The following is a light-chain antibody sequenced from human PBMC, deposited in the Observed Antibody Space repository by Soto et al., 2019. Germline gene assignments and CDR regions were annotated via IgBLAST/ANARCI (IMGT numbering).Light chain of an antibody. V-gene: IGKV1-39*01. CDR2: AAS. J-gene: IGKJ3*01. Sequence: DIQMTQSPSSLSASVGDRVTITCRASQSIAYYVNWFQQKPGKAPKLLIYAASSLQSGVPSRFSGSGFGTDFTLTISSLQPEEFATYYCQQSSNSPMCTLGQGTKVYI. CDR1: QSIAYY. CDR3: QQSSNSPMCT.